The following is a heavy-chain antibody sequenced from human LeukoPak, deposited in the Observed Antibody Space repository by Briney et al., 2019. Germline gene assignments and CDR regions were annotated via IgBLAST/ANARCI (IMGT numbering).Heavy chain of an antibody. CDR2: IYYSGST. CDR3: ARRNQWLVAGYFQH. CDR1: GGSISSSSYY. V-gene: IGHV4-39*01. J-gene: IGHJ1*01. D-gene: IGHD6-19*01. Sequence: SETLSLTCTVSGGSISSSSYYWGWIRQPPGKGLEWIGSIYYSGSTYYNPSLKSRVTISVDTSKNQFSLKLSSVTAADTAVYYCARRNQWLVAGYFQHWGQGTLVTVSS.